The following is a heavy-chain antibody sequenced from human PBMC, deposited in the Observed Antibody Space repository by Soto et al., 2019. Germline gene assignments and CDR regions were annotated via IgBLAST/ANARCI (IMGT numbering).Heavy chain of an antibody. CDR2: ISWNSGSI. J-gene: IGHJ4*02. V-gene: IGHV3-9*01. CDR3: AKDMYSRGRGYFDY. Sequence: DVQLVESGGGLVQPGRSLRLSCAASGFTFDDYAMHWVRQAPGKGLEWVSGISWNSGSIGYADSVKGRFTISRDNAKNSLYLQMNSLRAEDTALYYCAKDMYSRGRGYFDYWGQGTLVTVSS. D-gene: IGHD6-19*01. CDR1: GFTFDDYA.